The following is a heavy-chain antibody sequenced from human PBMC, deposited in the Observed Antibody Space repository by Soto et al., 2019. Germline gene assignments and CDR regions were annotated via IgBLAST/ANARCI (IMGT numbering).Heavy chain of an antibody. CDR2: IIPILGIA. Sequence: QVQLVQSGAEVQKPGSSVKVSCKASGGTFSSYTISWVRQAPGQGLEWMGRIIPILGIANYAQKFQGRVTITADKSTSTAYMELSSLRSEDTSVYYCASEDSYYGSGSLYFQHWGQGAMVTVSS. V-gene: IGHV1-69*02. D-gene: IGHD3-10*01. CDR1: GGTFSSYT. CDR3: ASEDSYYGSGSLYFQH. J-gene: IGHJ1*01.